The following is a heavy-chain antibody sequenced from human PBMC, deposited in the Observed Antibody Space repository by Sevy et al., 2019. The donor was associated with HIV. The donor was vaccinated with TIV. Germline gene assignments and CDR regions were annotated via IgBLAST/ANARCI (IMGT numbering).Heavy chain of an antibody. CDR3: AKANADCSGGTCYTAHYYYDMDV. Sequence: EGSLRLSCAASGFAFSDHAMHWVHQAPGKALEWVAAITYAGDNKYFADSVKGRFTVSKDNSKNTRYLEMNSLGAEDTAVYHCAKANADCSGGTCYTAHYYYDMDVWGRGATVTVSS. D-gene: IGHD2-15*01. J-gene: IGHJ6*02. CDR2: ITYAGDNK. V-gene: IGHV3-30*04. CDR1: GFAFSDHA.